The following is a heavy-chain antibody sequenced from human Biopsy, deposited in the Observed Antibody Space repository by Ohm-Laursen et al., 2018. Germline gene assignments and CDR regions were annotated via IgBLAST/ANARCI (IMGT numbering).Heavy chain of an antibody. CDR2: IYHTGST. Sequence: SQTLSLTCTVSGDSISSGGNYWSWIRQFPGKGLEWIAYIYHTGSTYYNPSLKSRLSIAIDTSKNQFSVSLRSVTAADTVVYYCARADMVTTIVDYWGQGTLVTVSS. D-gene: IGHD5-12*01. CDR3: ARADMVTTIVDY. CDR1: GDSISSGGNY. V-gene: IGHV4-31*03. J-gene: IGHJ4*02.